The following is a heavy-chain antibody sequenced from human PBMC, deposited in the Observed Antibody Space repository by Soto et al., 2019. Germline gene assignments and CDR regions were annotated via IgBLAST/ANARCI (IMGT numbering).Heavy chain of an antibody. CDR3: VRGGYSSSWERLDP. V-gene: IGHV3-30-3*01. Sequence: VQLVESGGGVIHPGKSLRLSCTASGSTFPNYPMHWVRQAPDKGLEWVAVISHDGVTKNSAESVKGRFTISRDNSRNTLYLQMNSLTIEETAMYYCVRGGYSSSWERLDPWGQGTLVTVSS. CDR1: GSTFPNYP. CDR2: ISHDGVTK. J-gene: IGHJ5*02. D-gene: IGHD4-4*01.